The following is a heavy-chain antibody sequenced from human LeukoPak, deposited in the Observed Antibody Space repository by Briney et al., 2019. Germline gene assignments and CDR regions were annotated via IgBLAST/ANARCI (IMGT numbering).Heavy chain of an antibody. V-gene: IGHV3-33*08. D-gene: IGHD2-2*01. CDR1: GFTVSSNY. Sequence: GGSLRLSCAASGFTVSSNYMSWVRQAPGKGLEWVAFIWYDGSNKYYADSVKGRFTISRDNSKNTLYLQMNSLRAEDTAVYYCARDLGYCSSTSCEFDHWGQGTLVTVSS. CDR2: IWYDGSNK. CDR3: ARDLGYCSSTSCEFDH. J-gene: IGHJ4*02.